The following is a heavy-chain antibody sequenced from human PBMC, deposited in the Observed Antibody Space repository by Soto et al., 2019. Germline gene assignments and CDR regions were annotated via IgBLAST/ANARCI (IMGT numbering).Heavy chain of an antibody. V-gene: IGHV3-30-3*01. Sequence: QVQLVESGGGVVQPGRSLCLSCAASGFIFSNYAMHWVRQAPGKGLEWVAVMSYDGSREYYAGSVKGRFTISRDNSKNTLYLQMNTLRPEDTAVYYCATLRPSFGVVKDYWGQGTLVTVSS. J-gene: IGHJ4*02. CDR1: GFIFSNYA. CDR2: MSYDGSRE. D-gene: IGHD2-15*01. CDR3: ATLRPSFGVVKDY.